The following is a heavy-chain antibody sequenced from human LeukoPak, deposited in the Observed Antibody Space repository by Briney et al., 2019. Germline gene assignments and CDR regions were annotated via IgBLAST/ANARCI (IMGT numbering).Heavy chain of an antibody. CDR3: ARLGLLWFGESFDY. CDR1: GGSISSSSYY. CDR2: IYYSGST. D-gene: IGHD3-10*01. V-gene: IGHV4-39*01. Sequence: SETLSLTCTVSGGSISSSSYYWGWIRQPPGKGLEWIGSIYYSGSTYYNPSLKSRVTISVDTSKNQFSLKLSSVTAADTAVYYCARLGLLWFGESFDYWGQGTLVTVSS. J-gene: IGHJ4*02.